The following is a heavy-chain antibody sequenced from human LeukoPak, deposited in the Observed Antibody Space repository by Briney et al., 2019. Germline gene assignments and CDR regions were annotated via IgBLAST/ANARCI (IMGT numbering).Heavy chain of an antibody. CDR2: MYYSGST. CDR1: GGAITNYY. D-gene: IGHD2-2*01. Sequence: PSETLSLTCTVSGGAITNYYWSWIRQPPGKGLEWIGYMYYSGSTNYNPSLKSRVTMSVDTSNNQISLEMTSLTAADTAVYYCARAPAGQPYYYMDVWGKGTTVTVSS. CDR3: ARAPAGQPYYYMDV. V-gene: IGHV4-59*01. J-gene: IGHJ6*03.